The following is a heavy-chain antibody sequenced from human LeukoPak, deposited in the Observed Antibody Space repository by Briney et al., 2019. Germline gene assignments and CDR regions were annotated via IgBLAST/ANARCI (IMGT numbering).Heavy chain of an antibody. CDR1: GFTFSSYA. V-gene: IGHV3-23*01. CDR2: ISGSGGST. CDR3: AKHSLKTGYSSGRIWDY. Sequence: GGSLRLSCAAPGFTFSSYAMSWVRQAPGKGLEWVSAISGSGGSTYYTDSVKGRFTISRDNSKNTLYLQMNSLRAEDTAVYYCAKHSLKTGYSSGRIWDYWGQGTLVTVSS. D-gene: IGHD6-19*01. J-gene: IGHJ4*02.